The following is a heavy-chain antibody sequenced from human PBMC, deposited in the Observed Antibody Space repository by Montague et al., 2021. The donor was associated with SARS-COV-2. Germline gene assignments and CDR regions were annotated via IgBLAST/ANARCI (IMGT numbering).Heavy chain of an antibody. Sequence: SETLSLTCTVSGGSISSSSYYWGWIRQPPGKGLEWIGSIYYSGSTYYNPSLKSRVTISVDTSKNQFSLKLSSVTAADTAVYYWARLVETYYYYYGMDVWGQGTTVTVSS. CDR2: IYYSGST. V-gene: IGHV4-39*01. D-gene: IGHD4-23*01. J-gene: IGHJ6*02. CDR3: ARLVETYYYYYGMDV. CDR1: GGSISSSSYY.